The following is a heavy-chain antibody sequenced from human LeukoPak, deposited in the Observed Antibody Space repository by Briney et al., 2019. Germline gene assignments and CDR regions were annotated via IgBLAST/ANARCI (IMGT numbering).Heavy chain of an antibody. D-gene: IGHD6-19*01. CDR3: ARFASSGWPSRWFDP. CDR1: GDSISTSSNY. V-gene: IGHV4-39*01. Sequence: PSETLSLTCTVSGDSISTSSNYWGWIRQLPGKGLEWIGSVYRSGSSYYNPSLNNPVTISVDTSKNQFTLNLTSVTAADTAVYYCARFASSGWPSRWFDPWGQGTLVTVSS. J-gene: IGHJ5*02. CDR2: VYRSGSS.